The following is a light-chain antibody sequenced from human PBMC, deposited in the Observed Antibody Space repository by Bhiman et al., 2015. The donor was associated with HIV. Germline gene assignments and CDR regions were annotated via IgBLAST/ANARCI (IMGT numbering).Light chain of an antibody. CDR2: DVS. CDR3: SSYTSSSTLV. CDR1: SSDIGAYDY. Sequence: QSALTQPASVSGSPGQSIAISCTGTSSDIGAYDYVSWYQQHPGKAPKLMIYDVSNRPSGVSDRFSGSKSGNTASLTISGLQVEDEADYYCSSYTSSSTLVFGGGTKLTVL. J-gene: IGLJ2*01. V-gene: IGLV2-14*03.